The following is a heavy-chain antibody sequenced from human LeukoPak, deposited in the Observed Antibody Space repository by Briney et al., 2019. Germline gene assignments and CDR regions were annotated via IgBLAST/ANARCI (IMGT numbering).Heavy chain of an antibody. V-gene: IGHV1-8*03. CDR2: MNPNSGNT. J-gene: IGHJ4*02. CDR1: GYTFTSYG. D-gene: IGHD3-3*01. Sequence: GASVKVSCKASGYTFTSYGINWVRQATGQGLEWMGWMNPNSGNTGYAQKFQGRVTITRNTSISTAYMELSSLRSEDTAVYYCARAPGVLRFLEWLPRGGGFDYWGQGTLVTVSS. CDR3: ARAPGVLRFLEWLPRGGGFDY.